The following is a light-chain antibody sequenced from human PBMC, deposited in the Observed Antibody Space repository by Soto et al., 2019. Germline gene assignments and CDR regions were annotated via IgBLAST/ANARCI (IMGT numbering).Light chain of an antibody. Sequence: DIQMTQSPSSLSASVGDRVTITCRASQSISNYLNWYQQKPGKAPKLLMYAASSLQSGVPSRFGDSGTGRDFTLTICSLQTEGFETYYCQQSYSTPWSCDQGIEMEIK. J-gene: IGKJ1*01. CDR1: QSISNY. CDR3: QQSYSTPWS. CDR2: AAS. V-gene: IGKV1-39*01.